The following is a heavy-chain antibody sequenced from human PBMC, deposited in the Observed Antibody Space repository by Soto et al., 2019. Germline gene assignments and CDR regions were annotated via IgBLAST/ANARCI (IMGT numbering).Heavy chain of an antibody. D-gene: IGHD6-6*01. CDR1: GFSVSSSD. V-gene: IGHV3-53*01. Sequence: PGGSLRLSCAASGFSVSSSDMSWVRQVPGEGLEWVSVIYSGGSTHDADYVKGRFSVSRDTSKNTVDLQMNSLRVDDTAVYYCGTSSRKDYHFPMDVWGQGTAVTVSS. CDR2: IYSGGST. J-gene: IGHJ6*02. CDR3: GTSSRKDYHFPMDV.